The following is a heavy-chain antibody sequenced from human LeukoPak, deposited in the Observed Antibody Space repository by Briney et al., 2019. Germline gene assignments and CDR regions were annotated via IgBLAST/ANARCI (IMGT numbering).Heavy chain of an antibody. D-gene: IGHD1-26*01. CDR2: IIPIFGTA. CDR1: GGTFSNYI. J-gene: IGHJ3*02. Sequence: SVKVSCKASGGTFSNYIISWVRQAPGQGLEWMGEIIPIFGTANYARKLQGRATITADGSTRTAYMELSSLRSEDTAVYYCARKQTVGATHAFDIWGQGTMAIVSS. V-gene: IGHV1-69*01. CDR3: ARKQTVGATHAFDI.